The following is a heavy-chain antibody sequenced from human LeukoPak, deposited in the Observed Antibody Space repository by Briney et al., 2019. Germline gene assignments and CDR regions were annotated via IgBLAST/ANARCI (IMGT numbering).Heavy chain of an antibody. CDR3: ARDLENRITMVRGVLDY. CDR1: GYTFTSYG. Sequence: ASLKVSCKASGYTFTSYGISWVRPAPGQGLEWMGWISAYNGNTNYAQKLQGRDTMTTDTSTSTAYMELRSLRSDDTAVYYCARDLENRITMVRGVLDYWGQGTLVTVSS. V-gene: IGHV1-18*01. J-gene: IGHJ4*02. D-gene: IGHD3-10*01. CDR2: ISAYNGNT.